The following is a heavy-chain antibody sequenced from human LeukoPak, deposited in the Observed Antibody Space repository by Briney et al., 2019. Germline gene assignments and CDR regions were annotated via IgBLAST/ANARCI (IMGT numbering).Heavy chain of an antibody. Sequence: SETLSLTCTVSGGSIDSYYWSWIRQPQGQGLGWNGYIYYTGSTEYHPSLKSRVTISLDTSKNQFSLKLTSVTAADTAVYYCARVYQSAEYYFDYWGQGNLVSVSS. CDR3: ARVYQSAEYYFDY. CDR1: GGSIDSYY. V-gene: IGHV4-59*01. CDR2: IYYTGST. D-gene: IGHD2-2*01. J-gene: IGHJ4*02.